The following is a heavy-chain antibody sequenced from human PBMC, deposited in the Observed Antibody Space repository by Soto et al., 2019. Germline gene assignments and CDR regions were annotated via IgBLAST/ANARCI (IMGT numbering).Heavy chain of an antibody. CDR2: IWNDGNGY. V-gene: IGHV3-33*01. CDR1: GFTINNSG. Sequence: GGSLRLSSAASGFTINNSGMHWVRQAPGKGLEWVAVIWNDGNGYYYVKSVKGRFTLSRDKSKNTLYLQMSSQRVEDTAVYYCARRQISPPLRGAASARAGIYVCRQGTTLPVSS. J-gene: IGHJ6*02. CDR3: ARRQISPPLRGAASARAGIYV. D-gene: IGHD6-13*01.